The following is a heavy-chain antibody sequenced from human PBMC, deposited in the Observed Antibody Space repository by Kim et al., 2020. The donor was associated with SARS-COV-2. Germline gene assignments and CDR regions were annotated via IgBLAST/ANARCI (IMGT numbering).Heavy chain of an antibody. CDR1: GFTLNTYW. CDR3: ASHRGGWFSDY. V-gene: IGHV3-74*01. Sequence: GGSLRLSCAVSGFTLNTYWMHWVRQAPGKGLEWLSRISADGSNTVYADSVKGRFTNSKDTAKNTMYLQMNSLRAEDPAVYYCASHRGGWFSDYWGQGILVSVSS. D-gene: IGHD2-15*01. CDR2: ISADGSNT. J-gene: IGHJ4*02.